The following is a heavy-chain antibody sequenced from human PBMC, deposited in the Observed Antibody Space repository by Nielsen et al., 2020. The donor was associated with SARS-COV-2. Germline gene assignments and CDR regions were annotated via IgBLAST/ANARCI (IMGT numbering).Heavy chain of an antibody. V-gene: IGHV3-7*01. D-gene: IGHD5-12*01. J-gene: IGHJ4*02. Sequence: GESLKISCAASGFTFSSLWMSWVRQVPGKGLEWVADINPDGSEKYYVDSVKGRFTISRDNAKNSMSLQMNSLRVEDTAVYYCAKLNGGYSDYGNYWGQGTLVTVSS. CDR2: INPDGSEK. CDR3: AKLNGGYSDYGNY. CDR1: GFTFSSLW.